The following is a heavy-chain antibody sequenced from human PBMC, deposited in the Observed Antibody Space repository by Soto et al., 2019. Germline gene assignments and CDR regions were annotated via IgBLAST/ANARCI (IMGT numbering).Heavy chain of an antibody. CDR3: ARDFRAMVRGVIGYGMDV. CDR1: GFTFSSYG. D-gene: IGHD3-10*01. Sequence: QVQLVESGGGVVQPGRSLRLSCAASGFTFSSYGMHWVRQAPGKGLEGVAVIWYDGSNKYYADSVKGRFTISRDNSKNTLYLQMNSLRAEDTAVYYCARDFRAMVRGVIGYGMDVWGQGTTVTVSS. V-gene: IGHV3-33*01. CDR2: IWYDGSNK. J-gene: IGHJ6*02.